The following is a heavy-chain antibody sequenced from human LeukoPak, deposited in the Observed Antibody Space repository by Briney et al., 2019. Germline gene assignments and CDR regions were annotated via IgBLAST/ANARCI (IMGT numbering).Heavy chain of an antibody. V-gene: IGHV4-31*03. CDR2: IYYSGST. J-gene: IGHJ4*02. Sequence: TLSLTCTVSGGSISSGGYYWSWIRQHPGKSLEWIGYIYYSGSTYYNPSLKSRVTISVDTSKNQFSLKLSSVTAADTAVYYCARFNYYDSSGYHWGQGTLVTVSS. CDR1: GGSISSGGYY. D-gene: IGHD3-22*01. CDR3: ARFNYYDSSGYH.